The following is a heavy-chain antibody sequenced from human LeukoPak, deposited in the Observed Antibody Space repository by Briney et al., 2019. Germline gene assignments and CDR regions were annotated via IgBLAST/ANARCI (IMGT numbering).Heavy chain of an antibody. J-gene: IGHJ4*02. CDR1: GGSISSYY. D-gene: IGHD4-17*01. CDR3: ARAATVTTVVY. CDR2: IYYSGST. Sequence: NASETLSLTCTVSGGSISSYYWSWIRQPPGKGLEWIGYIYYSGSTNYNPSLKSRVTISVDTSKNQFSLKLSSVTAADTAVYYCARAATVTTVVYWGRGALVTVSS. V-gene: IGHV4-59*01.